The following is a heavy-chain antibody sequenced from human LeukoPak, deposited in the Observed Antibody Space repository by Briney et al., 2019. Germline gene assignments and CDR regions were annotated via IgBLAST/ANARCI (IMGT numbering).Heavy chain of an antibody. D-gene: IGHD3-16*02. CDR1: GGSISSGGYY. J-gene: IGHJ4*02. Sequence: KPSQTLSLTCTVSGGSISSGGYYWSWIRQHPGKGLEWIGYIYYSGSTYYNPSLKSRVTISVDTSKNQFSLKLSSVTAADTAVYYCARSLPLGELTFRPFFDYWGRGTLVIVSS. CDR2: IYYSGST. V-gene: IGHV4-31*03. CDR3: ARSLPLGELTFRPFFDY.